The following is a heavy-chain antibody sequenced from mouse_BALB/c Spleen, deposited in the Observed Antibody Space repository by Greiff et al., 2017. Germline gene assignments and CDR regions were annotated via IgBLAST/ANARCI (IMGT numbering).Heavy chain of an antibody. J-gene: IGHJ2*01. Sequence: EVKLVESGGGLVKPGGSLKLSCAASGFTFSSYSMSWVRQTPEKRLEWVASISSGGSTYYPDSVKGRFTISRDNARNILYLQMSSLRSEDTAMDYGAREGDYYGNHLDYWGQGTTLTVSA. V-gene: IGHV5-6-5*01. D-gene: IGHD2-1*01. CDR3: AREGDYYGNHLDY. CDR2: ISSGGST. CDR1: GFTFSSYS.